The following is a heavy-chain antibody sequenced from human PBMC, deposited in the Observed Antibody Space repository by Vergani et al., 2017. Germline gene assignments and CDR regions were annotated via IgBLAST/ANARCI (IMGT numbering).Heavy chain of an antibody. CDR1: GFTFSDHY. V-gene: IGHV3-72*01. Sequence: EVQLVESGGGLVQPGGSLRLSCAASGFTFSDHYMDWVRQAPGKGLEWVGRTRNKANSYTTEYAASVKGRFTISRDDSKNSLYLQMNSLKIEDTAVYYCARLGYCSSTTCRQAFEIWGHGTMVTVSS. CDR3: ARLGYCSSTTCRQAFEI. J-gene: IGHJ3*02. D-gene: IGHD2-2*01. CDR2: TRNKANSYTT.